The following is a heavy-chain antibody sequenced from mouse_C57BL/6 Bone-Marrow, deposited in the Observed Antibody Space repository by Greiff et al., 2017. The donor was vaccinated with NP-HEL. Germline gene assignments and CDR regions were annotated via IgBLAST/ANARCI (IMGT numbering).Heavy chain of an antibody. Sequence: QVQLQQSGAELVRPGTSVKMSCKASGYTFTNYWIGWAKQRPGHGLEWIGDIYPGGGYTNYNEKFKGKATLTADKSSSTADMQFSSLTSEDSAIYYCARLGYYGGAMDYWGQGTSVTVSS. CDR3: ARLGYYGGAMDY. CDR1: GYTFTNYW. V-gene: IGHV1-63*01. D-gene: IGHD1-1*01. J-gene: IGHJ4*01. CDR2: IYPGGGYT.